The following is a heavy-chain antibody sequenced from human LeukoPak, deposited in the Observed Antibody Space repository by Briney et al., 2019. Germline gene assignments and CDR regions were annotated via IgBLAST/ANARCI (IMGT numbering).Heavy chain of an antibody. Sequence: PSETLSLTCTVSGGSISSSSYYWGWIRQPPEKGLEWIGSIYYSGSTYYNPSLKSRVTISVDTSKNQFSLKLSSVTAADTAVYYCARQAQAVAGFDYWGQGTLVTVSS. D-gene: IGHD6-19*01. CDR2: IYYSGST. J-gene: IGHJ4*02. CDR1: GGSISSSSYY. CDR3: ARQAQAVAGFDY. V-gene: IGHV4-39*01.